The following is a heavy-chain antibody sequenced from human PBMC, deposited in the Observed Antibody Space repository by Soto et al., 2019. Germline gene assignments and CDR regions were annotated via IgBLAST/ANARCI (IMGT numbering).Heavy chain of an antibody. CDR1: GFTFSDYY. CDR2: ISGSASSI. Sequence: GGSLRLSCAASGFTFSDYYMSWIRQAPGKGLEWISYISGSASSIYYADSVQGRFAISRDNAKNSLYLQMNRLRADDTAVYYCAREKHHFDGSGYYLSRAFDIWGQGTMVTV. V-gene: IGHV3-11*01. D-gene: IGHD3-22*01. CDR3: AREKHHFDGSGYYLSRAFDI. J-gene: IGHJ3*02.